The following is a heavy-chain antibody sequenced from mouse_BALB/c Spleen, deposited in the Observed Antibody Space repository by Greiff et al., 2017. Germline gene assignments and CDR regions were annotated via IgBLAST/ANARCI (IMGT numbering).Heavy chain of an antibody. D-gene: IGHD2-14*01. CDR1: GFTFSSYT. V-gene: IGHV5-12-2*01. Sequence: EVQLVESGGGLVQPGGSLKLSCAASGFTFSSYTMSWVRQTPEKRLEWVAYISNGGGSTYYPDTVKGRFTISRDNAKNTLFLQMTSLRSEDTAMYYCARRYDGDAMDYWGQGTSVTVSS. J-gene: IGHJ4*01. CDR3: ARRYDGDAMDY. CDR2: ISNGGGST.